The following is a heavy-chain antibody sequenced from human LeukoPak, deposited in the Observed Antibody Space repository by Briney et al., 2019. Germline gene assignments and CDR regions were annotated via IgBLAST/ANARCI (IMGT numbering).Heavy chain of an antibody. CDR2: INPSGGST. D-gene: IGHD6-19*01. CDR1: GYTFTSYY. V-gene: IGHV1-46*01. CDR3: ASGRIAVAGPAYYYYGMDV. Sequence: ASVKVSCKASGYTFTSYYMHWVRQAPGQGLEWMGIINPSGGSTSYAQKFQGRVTMTRDTSTSTVYMELSSLRSEDAAVYYCASGRIAVAGPAYYYYGMDVWGQGTTVTVSS. J-gene: IGHJ6*02.